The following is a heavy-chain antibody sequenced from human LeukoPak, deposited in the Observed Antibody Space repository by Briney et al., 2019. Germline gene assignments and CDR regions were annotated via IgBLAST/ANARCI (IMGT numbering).Heavy chain of an antibody. D-gene: IGHD3-10*01. CDR3: AKDIGSGFHPDAFDI. J-gene: IGHJ3*02. Sequence: PGRSLRLSCAASGFTFDDYAMHWVRQAPGKGLEWVSGISWNSGSIGYADSVKGRFTISRDNAKNFLYLQMNSLRAEDVALYYCAKDIGSGFHPDAFDIWGQGTMVTVSS. CDR1: GFTFDDYA. V-gene: IGHV3-9*03. CDR2: ISWNSGSI.